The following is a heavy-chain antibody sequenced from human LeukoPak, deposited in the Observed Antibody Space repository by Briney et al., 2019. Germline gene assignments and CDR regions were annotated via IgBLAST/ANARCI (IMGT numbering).Heavy chain of an antibody. D-gene: IGHD1-14*01. V-gene: IGHV4-59*01. J-gene: IGHJ4*02. CDR1: GGSISSYY. CDR3: ARYQPPDFDH. Sequence: SETLSLTCTVSGGSISSYYWSWIRQSPGKALEWIGYIYYNGDTYYNPSLKSRVTISLDKSKSQFSLKLGSVTAADTAVYYCARYQPPDFDHWGQGTLVTVSS. CDR2: IYYNGDT.